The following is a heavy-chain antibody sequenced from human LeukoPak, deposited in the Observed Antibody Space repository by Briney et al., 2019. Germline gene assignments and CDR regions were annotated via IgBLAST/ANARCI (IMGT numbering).Heavy chain of an antibody. Sequence: ASVKVSCKASGGTFSRYTISWVRQAPGQGLEWMGGIIPMFGRANYAQKFQGRVTITTDESTSTAYMELSSLRSEDTAVYYCAREISSSWYNLPYNWFDPWGQGTLVTVSS. D-gene: IGHD6-13*01. J-gene: IGHJ5*02. CDR3: AREISSSWYNLPYNWFDP. V-gene: IGHV1-69*05. CDR1: GGTFSRYT. CDR2: IIPMFGRA.